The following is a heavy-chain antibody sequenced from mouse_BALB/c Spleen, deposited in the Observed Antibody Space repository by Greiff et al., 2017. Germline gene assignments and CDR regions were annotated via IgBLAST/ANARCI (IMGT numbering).Heavy chain of an antibody. V-gene: IGHV1-87*01. CDR3: ARLDGNYAMDY. D-gene: IGHD2-1*01. CDR2: IYPGDGDT. J-gene: IGHJ4*01. CDR1: GYTFTSYW. Sequence: QVQLQQSGAELARPGASVTLSCKASGYTFTSYWMQWVKQRPGQGLEWIGAIYPGDGDTRYTQKFKGKATLTADKSSSTAYMQLSSLASEDSAVYYCARLDGNYAMDYWGQGTSVTVSS.